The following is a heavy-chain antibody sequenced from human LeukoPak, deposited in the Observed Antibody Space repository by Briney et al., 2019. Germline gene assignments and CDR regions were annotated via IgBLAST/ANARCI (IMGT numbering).Heavy chain of an antibody. CDR1: GFTFSSYW. CDR2: IKQDGSEK. CDR3: ARDPAGTTGTTDY. V-gene: IGHV3-7*01. Sequence: SGGSLRLSCAAPGFTFSSYWMSWVRQAPGKGLEWVANIKQDGSEKYYVDSVKGRFTISRDNAKNSLYLQMNSLRAEDTAVYYCARDPAGTTGTTDYWGQGTLVTVSS. D-gene: IGHD1-1*01. J-gene: IGHJ4*02.